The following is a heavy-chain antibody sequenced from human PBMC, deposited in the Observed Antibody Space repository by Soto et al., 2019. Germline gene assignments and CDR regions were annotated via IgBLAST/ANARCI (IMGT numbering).Heavy chain of an antibody. CDR3: AIFLREVYPAMIHGAY. D-gene: IGHD5-18*01. CDR1: GFTFSNYG. CDR2: ISFDGSNK. Sequence: QVELVESGGGVVQPGGSLRLSCAASGFTFSNYGLHWVRQAPGKGLEWAAVISFDGSNKYYADSMKGRFTVSRDNSKNTLYLQMNSLRAEDTAMYYCAIFLREVYPAMIHGAYWGQGTLVTVSS. V-gene: IGHV3-30*03. J-gene: IGHJ4*02.